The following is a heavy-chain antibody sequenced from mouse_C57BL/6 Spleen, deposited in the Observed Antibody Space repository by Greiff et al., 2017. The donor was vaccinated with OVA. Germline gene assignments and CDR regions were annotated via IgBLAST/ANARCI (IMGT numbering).Heavy chain of an antibody. D-gene: IGHD2-5*01. J-gene: IGHJ4*01. CDR1: GFSLTSYG. CDR2: ICSDGST. V-gene: IGHV2-6*02. Sequence: QVQLKESGPGLVAPSQSLSITCTVSGFSLTSYGVHWVRQPPGKGLEWLVVICSDGSTTYNTAHKSRLRISKENSKSQVFLKMNSLQTSDTAMYYFDIHASIVRDYYAMDYWGQGTSVTVSS. CDR3: DIHASIVRDYYAMDY.